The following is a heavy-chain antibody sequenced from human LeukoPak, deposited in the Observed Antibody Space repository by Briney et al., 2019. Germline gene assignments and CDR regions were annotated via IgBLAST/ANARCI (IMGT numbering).Heavy chain of an antibody. CDR1: GGSFSGYY. D-gene: IGHD2-2*01. CDR3: ARSPSYCSSTSCYPSRSPHWFDP. CDR2: INHSGST. V-gene: IGHV4-34*01. Sequence: KPSETLSLTCAVYGGSFSGYYWSWILQPPGKGLEWIGEINHSGSTNYNPSLKSRVTISVDTSKNQFSLKLSSVTAADTAVYYCARSPSYCSSTSCYPSRSPHWFDPWGQGTLVTVSS. J-gene: IGHJ5*02.